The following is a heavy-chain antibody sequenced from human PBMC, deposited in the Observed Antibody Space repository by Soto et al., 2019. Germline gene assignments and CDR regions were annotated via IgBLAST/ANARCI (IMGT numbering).Heavy chain of an antibody. CDR1: GFTFSIYA. CDR2: ISDSGGST. J-gene: IGHJ4*02. D-gene: IGHD2-2*03. Sequence: GGSLRLSCAASGFTFSIYAMAWVRQAPGRGLEWVSTISDSGGSTYYADSVKGRFTISRDNSKNTLHLQMNTLRAEDTAVYYCAYGDCTSTSCFAYWGQGTLVTVSS. V-gene: IGHV3-23*01. CDR3: AYGDCTSTSCFAY.